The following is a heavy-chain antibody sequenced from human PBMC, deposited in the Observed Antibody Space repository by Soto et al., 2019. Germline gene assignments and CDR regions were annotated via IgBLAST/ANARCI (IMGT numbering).Heavy chain of an antibody. V-gene: IGHV3-23*01. CDR3: AKEDTGWYSN. J-gene: IGHJ4*02. D-gene: IGHD6-19*01. CDR2: ISGNGGST. CDR1: GFSFSTYA. Sequence: EVQLLESGGGLVQPGGSLRLSCAASGFSFSTYAMGWLRQAPGKGLEWVSAISGNGGSTYYADSVKGRFTISRDNSKISLYLLMNSLRADDTAVYYCAKEDTGWYSNWGQGTLVTVS.